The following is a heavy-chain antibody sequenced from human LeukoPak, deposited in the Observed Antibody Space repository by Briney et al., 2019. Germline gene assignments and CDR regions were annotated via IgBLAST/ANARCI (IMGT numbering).Heavy chain of an antibody. D-gene: IGHD4-23*01. CDR2: IYTSGST. Sequence: SETLSLTCTVSGGSISSYYWSWIRQPPGKGLEWIGHIYTSGSTNYNPSLKSRVTISVDTSKNQFSLKLSSVTAADTAVYYCARMGGNRDHNFDYWGQGTLVTVSS. V-gene: IGHV4-4*09. CDR3: ARMGGNRDHNFDY. J-gene: IGHJ4*02. CDR1: GGSISSYY.